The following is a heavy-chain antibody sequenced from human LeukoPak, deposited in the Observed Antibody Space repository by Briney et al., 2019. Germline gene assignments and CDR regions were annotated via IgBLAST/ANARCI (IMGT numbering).Heavy chain of an antibody. CDR2: ISSSGSTI. CDR1: GFTFSSYE. J-gene: IGHJ3*02. Sequence: GGSLRLSCAASGFTFSSYEMNWVRQAPGKGLEWVSYISSSGSTIYYADSVKGRLTISRDNAKNSLYLQMNSLRAEDTAVYYCARGGDVDTAMLGAFDIWGQGTMVTVSS. CDR3: ARGGDVDTAMLGAFDI. V-gene: IGHV3-48*03. D-gene: IGHD5-18*01.